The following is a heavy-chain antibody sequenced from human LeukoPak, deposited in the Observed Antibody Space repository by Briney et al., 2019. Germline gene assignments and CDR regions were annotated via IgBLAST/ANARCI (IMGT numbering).Heavy chain of an antibody. D-gene: IGHD5-24*01. CDR1: GGSISSGSSC. CDR2: IYTSGTT. V-gene: IGHV4-61*02. CDR3: ARGYGGGYNFDYFDY. Sequence: SETLSLTCTVSGGSISSGSSCWSWIRQPAGKGLEWIGRIYTSGTTNYNPSLKGRVTISANTSKNQFSLNLSSVTAADTAVYYCARGYGGGYNFDYFDYWGQGILVTVSS. J-gene: IGHJ4*02.